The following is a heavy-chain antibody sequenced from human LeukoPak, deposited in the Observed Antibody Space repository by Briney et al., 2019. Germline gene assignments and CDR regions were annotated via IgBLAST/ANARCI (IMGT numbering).Heavy chain of an antibody. CDR2: IYYSGSA. J-gene: IGHJ4*02. V-gene: IGHV4-59*01. CDR1: GGSISSYY. Sequence: SSETLSLTCTVSGGSISSYYWSWIRQPPGKGLEWIGYIYYSGSANYNPSLKSRVTISVDTSKNQFSLKLSSVTAADTAVYYCARGYSSGYYVFDYWGQGTLVTVSS. D-gene: IGHD3-22*01. CDR3: ARGYSSGYYVFDY.